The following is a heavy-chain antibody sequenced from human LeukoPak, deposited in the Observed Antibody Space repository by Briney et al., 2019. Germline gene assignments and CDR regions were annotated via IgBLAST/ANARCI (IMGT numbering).Heavy chain of an antibody. J-gene: IGHJ4*02. D-gene: IGHD1-26*01. CDR1: GGTFSSYA. CDR2: IIPIFGTA. V-gene: IGHV1-69*13. Sequence: ASVKVSCKASGGTFSSYAISWVRQAPGQGLEWMGGIIPIFGTANYAQKFQGRVTITADESTSTAYMELSSLRSEDTAVYYCARVPSGSYYVDYWGQGTLVTVSS. CDR3: ARVPSGSYYVDY.